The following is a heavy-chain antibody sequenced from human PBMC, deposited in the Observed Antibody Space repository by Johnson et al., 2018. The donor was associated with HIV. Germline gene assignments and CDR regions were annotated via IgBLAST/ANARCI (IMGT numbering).Heavy chain of an antibody. CDR1: SFTFSSYA. CDR3: AKGLYYYDSSDYDVPEI. D-gene: IGHD3-22*01. V-gene: IGHV3-33*06. J-gene: IGHJ3*02. Sequence: QVQLVESGGGVVQPGGSLRLSCEVSSFTFSSYALHWVRQAPGRGLEWVAVLWNDGNNEYYSDSVQGRFSISTDNSKNTLYLQMNNLRVEDMGVYYCAKGLYYYDSSDYDVPEIWGQGTTVAVSS. CDR2: LWNDGNNE.